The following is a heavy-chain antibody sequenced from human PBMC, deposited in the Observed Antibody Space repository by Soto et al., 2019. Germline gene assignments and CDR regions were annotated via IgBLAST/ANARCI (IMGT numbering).Heavy chain of an antibody. Sequence: GGSLRLSCTASGFTFSSYWTSWVRQAPGKGLGWVANIKEDGSGKYYVDSLKGRFSISRDNARNSLYLQMHSLRVEETAAVECVRVGRLGGYWGQGALVAVSS. D-gene: IGHD3-16*01. CDR3: VRVGRLGGY. J-gene: IGHJ4*02. CDR2: IKEDGSGK. CDR1: GFTFSSYW. V-gene: IGHV3-7*03.